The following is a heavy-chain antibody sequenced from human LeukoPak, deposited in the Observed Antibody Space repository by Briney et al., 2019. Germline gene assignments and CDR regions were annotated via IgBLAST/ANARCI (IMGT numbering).Heavy chain of an antibody. V-gene: IGHV3-21*01. Sequence: PGGSLRLSCAASGFTFSSYSMNWVRQAPGKGLEWVSSISSSSSYIYYADSVKGRFTISRDNAKNSLYLEMNSLRAEDTAVYYCARDFVVPAAIYYYYYMDVWGKGTTVTVSS. CDR2: ISSSSSYI. D-gene: IGHD2-2*01. J-gene: IGHJ6*03. CDR1: GFTFSSYS. CDR3: ARDFVVPAAIYYYYYMDV.